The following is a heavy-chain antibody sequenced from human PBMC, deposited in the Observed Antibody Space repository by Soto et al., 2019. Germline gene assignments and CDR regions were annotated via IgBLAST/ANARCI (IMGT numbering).Heavy chain of an antibody. Sequence: GGSLRLSCAASGFIFTDYSMTWIRQAPGKGLEWVSYISNGDETTQYADSVKGRFTVSRDNAKKVLFLQMSSLRVDDTAVYYCATATPRRDGYNFDSWGRGALVTVSS. V-gene: IGHV3-11*01. CDR1: GFIFTDYS. D-gene: IGHD5-12*01. J-gene: IGHJ4*02. CDR2: ISNGDETT. CDR3: ATATPRRDGYNFDS.